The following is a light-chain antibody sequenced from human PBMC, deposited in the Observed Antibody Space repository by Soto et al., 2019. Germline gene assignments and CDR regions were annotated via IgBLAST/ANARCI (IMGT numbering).Light chain of an antibody. Sequence: EIMVTQSPAALSLPPGERATIFCKTSQTISKYLVWYQQKPGQAPRLLINNASNRATGIPARFNGSGSGTDFTLTISSLEPEDCAVYYCQQRSNCPVTFGGGTRLEIK. CDR3: QQRSNCPVT. J-gene: IGKJ4*01. CDR1: QTISKY. CDR2: NAS. V-gene: IGKV3-11*01.